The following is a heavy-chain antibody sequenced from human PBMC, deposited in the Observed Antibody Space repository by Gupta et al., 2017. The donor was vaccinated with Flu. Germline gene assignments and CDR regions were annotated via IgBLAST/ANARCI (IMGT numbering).Heavy chain of an antibody. D-gene: IGHD6-19*01. CDR3: AKDIGIWRGSGWWGIDP. J-gene: IGHJ5*02. CDR2: ISGDGGST. CDR1: GFTFDDYA. Sequence: EVQLVESGGVVVQPGGSLRLSCAASGFTFDDYAMHWVRQAPGKGLEWVSLISGDGGSTYYADSVKGRFTISRDNSKNSLYLQMNSLRAEDTALYYCAKDIGIWRGSGWWGIDPWGQGTLVTVSS. V-gene: IGHV3-43D*04.